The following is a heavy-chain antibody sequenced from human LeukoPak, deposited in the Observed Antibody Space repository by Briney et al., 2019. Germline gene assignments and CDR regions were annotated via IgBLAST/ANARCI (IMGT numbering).Heavy chain of an antibody. Sequence: GGSLRLSCAASGFTFRNYRMNWVRQAPGKGLEWVATISDTSKYIYYGDSVKGRFTVSRDNAKNSLYLQMDSLRVEDTAVYYCARAWLVVEGATTGYLDSWGQGTLVSVSS. CDR3: ARAWLVVEGATTGYLDS. J-gene: IGHJ4*02. D-gene: IGHD6-19*01. CDR2: ISDTSKYI. CDR1: GFTFRNYR. V-gene: IGHV3-21*06.